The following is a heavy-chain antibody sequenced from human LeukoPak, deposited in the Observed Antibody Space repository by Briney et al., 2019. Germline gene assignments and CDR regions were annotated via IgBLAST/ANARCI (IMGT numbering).Heavy chain of an antibody. CDR3: ARDTVTTSTTHYYYGMDV. D-gene: IGHD4-11*01. V-gene: IGHV1-69*13. Sequence: GASVKVSCKASGGTFSSYAISWVRQAPGQGLEWMGGIIPIFGTANYAQKFQGRVTITADESTSTAYMELSSLRSEDTAVYYCARDTVTTSTTHYYYGMDVWGQGTTVTVSS. J-gene: IGHJ6*02. CDR1: GGTFSSYA. CDR2: IIPIFGTA.